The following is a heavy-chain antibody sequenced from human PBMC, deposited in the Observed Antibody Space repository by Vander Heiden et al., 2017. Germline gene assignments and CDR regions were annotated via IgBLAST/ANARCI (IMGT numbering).Heavy chain of an antibody. D-gene: IGHD6-13*01. CDR1: GYTFTGYY. CDR3: ARGIAAARDYYGMDV. CDR2: INHNSGGT. V-gene: IGHV1-2*02. Sequence: QVQLVQSGAEVKKPGASVKVSCKASGYTFTGYYMHWVRQAPGQGLEWMGWINHNSGGTNYAQKFQGRVTMTRDTSISTAYMELSRLRSDDTAVYYCARGIAAARDYYGMDVWGQGTTVTVSS. J-gene: IGHJ6*02.